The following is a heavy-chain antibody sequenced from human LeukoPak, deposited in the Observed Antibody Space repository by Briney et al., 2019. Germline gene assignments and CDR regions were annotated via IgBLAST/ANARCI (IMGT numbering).Heavy chain of an antibody. J-gene: IGHJ6*02. CDR3: ARLAYCSSTSCYRRTYYYYGMDV. Sequence: GGSLRLSCAASGFTFSDYYMSWIRQAPGKGLEWVSYISSSGSTIYYADSVKGRFTISRDNAKNSLYLQMNSLRAEDTAVYYCARLAYCSSTSCYRRTYYYYGMDVWGQGTTVTVSS. V-gene: IGHV3-11*01. CDR2: ISSSGSTI. D-gene: IGHD2-2*02. CDR1: GFTFSDYY.